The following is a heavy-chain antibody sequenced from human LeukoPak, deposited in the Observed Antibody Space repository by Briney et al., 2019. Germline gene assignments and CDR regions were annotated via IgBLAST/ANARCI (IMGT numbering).Heavy chain of an antibody. J-gene: IGHJ4*02. Sequence: ASVKVSCKASGYTFTSYYMHWVRQAPGQGLEWMGIINPSGGSTSYAQKFQGRVNMTRDTSTSTVYMELSSLRSEDTAVYYCAREQEANVLLWFGESGYWGQGTLVTVSS. CDR3: AREQEANVLLWFGESGY. CDR1: GYTFTSYY. D-gene: IGHD3-10*01. CDR2: INPSGGST. V-gene: IGHV1-46*01.